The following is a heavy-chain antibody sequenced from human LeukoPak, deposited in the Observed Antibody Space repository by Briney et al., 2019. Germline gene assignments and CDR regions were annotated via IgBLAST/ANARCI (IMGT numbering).Heavy chain of an antibody. V-gene: IGHV5-51*01. CDR2: IYPGDSDT. CDR1: GYSFTSNW. D-gene: IGHD2-15*01. J-gene: IGHJ4*02. CDR3: ARRPRYCSGRSFHHGRHFDY. Sequence: GESLKISCKGAGYSFTSNWIGWVSQMPGKGLEWMGIIYPGDSDTRYSPSFQGQVTISADKSISTAYLQWSSLKASDTAMYYCARRPRYCSGRSFHHGRHFDYWGQGTLVTVSS.